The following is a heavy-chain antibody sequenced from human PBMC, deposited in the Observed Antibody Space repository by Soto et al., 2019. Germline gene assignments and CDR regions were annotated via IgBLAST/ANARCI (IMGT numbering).Heavy chain of an antibody. CDR3: ARGGRLPQARQNWFDP. CDR1: GGSFSGYY. V-gene: IGHV4-34*01. Sequence: QVQLQQWGAGLLKPSETLSLTCAVYGGSFSGYYWSWIRQPPGKGLEWIGEINHSGSTNYNPSLKSRVTMSVDTSKNQFSLKLSSVTAADTAVYYCARGGRLPQARQNWFDPWGQGTLVTVSS. D-gene: IGHD4-17*01. J-gene: IGHJ5*02. CDR2: INHSGST.